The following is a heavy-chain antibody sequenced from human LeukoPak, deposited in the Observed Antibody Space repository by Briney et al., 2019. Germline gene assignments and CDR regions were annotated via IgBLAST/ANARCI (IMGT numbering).Heavy chain of an antibody. Sequence: ASVKVSCKASGYTFISYEINWVRQATGQGLEWMGWMNPNSGNTGYAQKFQGRVTFTRDTSINTAYMELSSLRSGDTAVYYCARDEYSYGYGNDYWGQGTLVTVSS. J-gene: IGHJ4*02. D-gene: IGHD5-18*01. CDR3: ARDEYSYGYGNDY. CDR1: GYTFISYE. CDR2: MNPNSGNT. V-gene: IGHV1-8*03.